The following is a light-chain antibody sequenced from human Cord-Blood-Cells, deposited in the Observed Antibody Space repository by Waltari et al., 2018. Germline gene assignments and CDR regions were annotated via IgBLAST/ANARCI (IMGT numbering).Light chain of an antibody. CDR1: QGISSY. Sequence: AIRMTQSPSSFSASTGDRVTITCRASQGISSYLAWYQQKPGKAPKLLIYAASTLQSGVPSRFSGSGSGTDFTLTISCLQSEDFTTYYCQQYYSYPLSFTLGPGTKVDIK. V-gene: IGKV1-8*01. CDR2: AAS. CDR3: QQYYSYPLSFT. J-gene: IGKJ3*01.